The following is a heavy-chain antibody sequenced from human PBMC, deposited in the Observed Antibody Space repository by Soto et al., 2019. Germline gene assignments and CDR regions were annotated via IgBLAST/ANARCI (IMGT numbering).Heavy chain of an antibody. CDR3: AKDEGAEYDILTGYPLFDY. J-gene: IGHJ4*02. D-gene: IGHD3-9*01. CDR2: ISYDGSAK. V-gene: IGHV3-30*18. CDR1: GFNFRSYG. Sequence: QVQLVESGGGVVQPGRSLRLSCAASGFNFRSYGMHWVRQAPGKGLEWVAVISYDGSAKWYVDSVKGRFTISRDTSKNFPYLQMNSLRAEDTAVYYCAKDEGAEYDILTGYPLFDYRGQGILVTVSS.